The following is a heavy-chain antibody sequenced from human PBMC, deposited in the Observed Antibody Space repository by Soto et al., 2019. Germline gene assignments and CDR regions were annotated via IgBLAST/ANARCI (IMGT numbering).Heavy chain of an antibody. V-gene: IGHV3-33*01. J-gene: IGHJ6*02. CDR3: ASLGAQQLLAPKYGMDV. D-gene: IGHD2-2*01. Sequence: GGSLRLSCAASGFTFSSYGMHWVRQAPGKGLEWVAVIWYDGSNKYYADSVKGRFTISRDNSKNTVYLQMNSLRAEDTAVYYCASLGAQQLLAPKYGMDVWGQGTTVTVSS. CDR2: IWYDGSNK. CDR1: GFTFSSYG.